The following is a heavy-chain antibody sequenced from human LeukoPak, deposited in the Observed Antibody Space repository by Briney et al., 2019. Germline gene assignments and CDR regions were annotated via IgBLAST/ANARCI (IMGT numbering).Heavy chain of an antibody. D-gene: IGHD6-13*01. CDR3: ARLGAAGDY. V-gene: IGHV5-51*01. J-gene: IGHJ4*02. Sequence: GGSLKISCKGSGYSFTGYWIAWVRQMPGKGLEWMGIIYPADSDTRYSPSFQGQVTMSADKSITTAYLQWSSLKASDTAMYYCARLGAAGDYWGQGTLVTVSS. CDR1: GYSFTGYW. CDR2: IYPADSDT.